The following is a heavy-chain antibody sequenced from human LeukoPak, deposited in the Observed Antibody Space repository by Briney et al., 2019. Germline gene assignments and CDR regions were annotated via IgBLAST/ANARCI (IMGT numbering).Heavy chain of an antibody. CDR1: GYSISSGYY. Sequence: PSETLSLTCAVSGYSISSGYYWGWIRQPPGKGLEWIGRIYHSGSTYYNPSLKSRVTISVDTSKNQFSLKLSSVTAADTAAYYCARDGGGVFLLAAASTGDPNFDYWGQGTLVTVSS. V-gene: IGHV4-38-2*02. D-gene: IGHD6-13*01. CDR3: ARDGGGVFLLAAASTGDPNFDY. J-gene: IGHJ4*02. CDR2: IYHSGST.